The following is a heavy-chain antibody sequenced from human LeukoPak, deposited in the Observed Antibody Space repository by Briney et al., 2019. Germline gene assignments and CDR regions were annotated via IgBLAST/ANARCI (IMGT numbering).Heavy chain of an antibody. D-gene: IGHD3-22*01. CDR2: INPNSGGT. V-gene: IGHV1-2*02. J-gene: IGHJ4*02. Sequence: ASVKVSCKASGYTFTGYYMHWVRQAPGQGLEWMGWINPNSGGTNYAQKFQGRVTMTRDTSISTAYMELSRLRSDDTAVYYCARSRMRAYYDSSGYYSSDDYWGQGTLVTVSS. CDR3: ARSRMRAYYDSSGYYSSDDY. CDR1: GYTFTGYY.